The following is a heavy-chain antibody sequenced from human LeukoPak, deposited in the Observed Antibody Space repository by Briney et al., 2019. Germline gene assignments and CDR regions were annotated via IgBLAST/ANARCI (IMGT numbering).Heavy chain of an antibody. Sequence: PGGSLRLSCAASGFTFSDYYMSWLRQAPETGLEWLSYTSPSGGTIYYTDSVKGRFTMSRDNAQNALYLEMNSLRAEDTAVYYCAREKKTEWTTGAFDMWGQGTMVIVSS. CDR2: TSPSGGTI. J-gene: IGHJ3*02. CDR3: AREKKTEWTTGAFDM. CDR1: GFTFSDYY. V-gene: IGHV3-11*01. D-gene: IGHD3-3*01.